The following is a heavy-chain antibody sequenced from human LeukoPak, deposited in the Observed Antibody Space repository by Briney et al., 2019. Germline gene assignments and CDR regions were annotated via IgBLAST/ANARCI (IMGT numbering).Heavy chain of an antibody. Sequence: PSETLSLTCTVSGGSISSYYWSWLRQPAGKGLEGIGRIYTSGSTNYNPSLNSRVTMSVDTSKNQFSLKLSSVTAADTAVYYCAREKNDYYDSSGYHDYWGQGTLVTASS. CDR3: AREKNDYYDSSGYHDY. D-gene: IGHD3-22*01. CDR2: IYTSGST. V-gene: IGHV4-4*07. J-gene: IGHJ4*02. CDR1: GGSISSYY.